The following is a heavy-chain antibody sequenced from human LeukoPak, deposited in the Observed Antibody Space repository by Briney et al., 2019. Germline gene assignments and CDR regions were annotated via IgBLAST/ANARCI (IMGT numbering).Heavy chain of an antibody. V-gene: IGHV3-74*01. J-gene: IGHJ4*02. CDR1: GFTFSSYA. D-gene: IGHD5-18*01. Sequence: GGSLRLSCAASGFTFSSYAMSWVRQAPGMGLVWVSRINIDGSGTSYADSVKGRFTISRDNAKNTVYLQMNSLRAEDTAVYYCVRGAGYSYGPGGYWGQGTLVTVSS. CDR2: INIDGSGT. CDR3: VRGAGYSYGPGGY.